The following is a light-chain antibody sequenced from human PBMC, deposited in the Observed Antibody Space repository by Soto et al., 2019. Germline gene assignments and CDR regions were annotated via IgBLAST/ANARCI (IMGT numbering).Light chain of an antibody. Sequence: QSALTQPASVSGSPGQSITISCTGTSSDVGGYNYVSWYQQHPGKAPKLIIYDVSNRPSGVSNRFSGSKSANTASLTISGLQAEYEADYYCSSYTSSSTLRVFGGGTKLTVL. CDR3: SSYTSSSTLRV. V-gene: IGLV2-14*01. CDR2: DVS. CDR1: SSDVGGYNY. J-gene: IGLJ2*01.